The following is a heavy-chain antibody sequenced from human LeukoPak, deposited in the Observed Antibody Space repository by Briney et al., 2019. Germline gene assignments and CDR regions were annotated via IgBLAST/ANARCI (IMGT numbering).Heavy chain of an antibody. J-gene: IGHJ4*02. Sequence: GASVKVSCKASGGTFSSYAISWVRQAPGHGLEWMGGIIPIFGTANYAQKFQGRVTITADESTSTAYMELSRRRSEDTAVYYCARGSGTRKAFFDYWGQGTLVTVSS. CDR2: IIPIFGTA. CDR1: GGTFSSYA. V-gene: IGHV1-69*01. CDR3: ARGSGTRKAFFDY. D-gene: IGHD1-1*01.